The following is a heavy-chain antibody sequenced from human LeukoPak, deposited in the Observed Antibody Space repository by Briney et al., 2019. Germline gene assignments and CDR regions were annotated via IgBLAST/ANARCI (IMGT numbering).Heavy chain of an antibody. CDR3: SKDVGSYSWAAFDD. CDR2: ISYDGSDK. J-gene: IGHJ4*02. CDR1: GFTFSSYG. Sequence: GGSLRLSCAASGFTFSSYGMHWVRQAPGKGLEWVAVISYDGSDKYYSDSVKGRFTISRDNSKNTLYLQMNSLRAEDTAVYYCSKDVGSYSWAAFDDWGQGTLVTVSS. V-gene: IGHV3-30*18. D-gene: IGHD1-26*01.